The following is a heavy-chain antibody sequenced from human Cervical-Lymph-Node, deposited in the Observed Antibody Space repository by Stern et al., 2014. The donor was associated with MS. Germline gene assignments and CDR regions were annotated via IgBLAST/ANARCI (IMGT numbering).Heavy chain of an antibody. V-gene: IGHV3-11*06. D-gene: IGHD6-19*01. CDR3: ARGYSSGWYAGSDY. CDR1: GFSFSDYH. Sequence: VQLVESGGGLVKPGGSLRLSCAASGFSFSDYHMSWIRQAPGKGLEWVTYIRGGTSYTKYADSVKGRFTISRDNTKNSLYLQMNSLSAEDTAVYYCARGYSSGWYAGSDYWGQGSLVTVSS. J-gene: IGHJ4*02. CDR2: IRGGTSYT.